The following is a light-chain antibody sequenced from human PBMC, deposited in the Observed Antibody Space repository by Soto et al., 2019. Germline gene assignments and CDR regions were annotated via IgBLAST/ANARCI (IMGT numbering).Light chain of an antibody. Sequence: DIQMTQSPPTLSASVGGRVTITCRASQSISRYLAWYQHKPGKAPKLLIYKASTLESEVPSRFSGSGSGTEFTLTISSLQPADFATYYCQQYNSYSYTFGQGTKLEIK. CDR3: QQYNSYSYT. J-gene: IGKJ2*01. CDR2: KAS. CDR1: QSISRY. V-gene: IGKV1-5*03.